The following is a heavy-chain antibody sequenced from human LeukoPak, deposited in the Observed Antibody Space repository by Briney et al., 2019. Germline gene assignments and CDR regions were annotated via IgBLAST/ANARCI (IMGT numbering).Heavy chain of an antibody. CDR3: AGNIVGATVD. D-gene: IGHD1-26*01. V-gene: IGHV5-51*01. CDR2: IYPGDSDT. J-gene: IGHJ4*02. CDR1: GYTFTGYY. Sequence: ASVKVSCKASGYTFTGYYMHWVRQAPGQGLEWMGIIYPGDSDTRYSPSFQGQVTISADKSINTAYLQWSSLKASDTAMYYCAGNIVGATVDWGQGTLVTVSS.